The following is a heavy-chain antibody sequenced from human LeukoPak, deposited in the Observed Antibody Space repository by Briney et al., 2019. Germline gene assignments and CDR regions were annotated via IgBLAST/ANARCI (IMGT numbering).Heavy chain of an antibody. CDR3: ARPVRLGELSIWFDP. D-gene: IGHD3-16*02. J-gene: IGHJ5*02. V-gene: IGHV4-39*07. CDR2: IYYSGSI. Sequence: PSETLSLTCTVSGGSISSSSYYWGWIRQPPGKGLEWIGSIYYSGSIYYSPSLKSRVTISVDTSKNQFSLKLSSVTAADTAVYYCARPVRLGELSIWFDPWGQGTLVTVSS. CDR1: GGSISSSSYY.